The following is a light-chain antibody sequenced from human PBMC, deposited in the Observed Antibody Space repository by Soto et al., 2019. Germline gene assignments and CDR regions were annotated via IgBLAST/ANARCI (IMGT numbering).Light chain of an antibody. CDR2: GAS. CDR1: QSISSD. V-gene: IGKV1-39*01. CDR3: QQSYSPRSA. Sequence: EIQVSKSASALSASVGDRVTITCRASQSISSDLNWYQQKPGKAPNLLIYGASSLQSGVPSRFSGSGSGTDFTLTISRLQLEDFATYLCQQSYSPRSAFGQGTKVDIK. J-gene: IGKJ1*01.